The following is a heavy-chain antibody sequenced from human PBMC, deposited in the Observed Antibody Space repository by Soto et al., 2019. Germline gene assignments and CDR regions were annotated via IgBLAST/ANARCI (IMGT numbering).Heavy chain of an antibody. J-gene: IGHJ6*02. CDR1: GFTFSSYA. CDR3: ARGGFVQDSGYDYYYYGMDV. Sequence: PGGSLRLSCAASGFTFSSYAMSWVRQAPGKGLEWVSAISGSGGSTYYADSVKGRFTISRDNSKNTLYLQMNSLRAEDTAVYYCARGGFVQDSGYDYYYYGMDVWGQGTTVTVSS. CDR2: ISGSGGST. V-gene: IGHV3-23*01. D-gene: IGHD5-12*01.